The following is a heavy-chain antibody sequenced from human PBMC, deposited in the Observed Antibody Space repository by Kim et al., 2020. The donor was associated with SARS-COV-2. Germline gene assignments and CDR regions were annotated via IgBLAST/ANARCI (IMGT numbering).Heavy chain of an antibody. CDR1: GGTFSSYT. CDR3: ARDEYYDSSGYSRVKYYYYGMDV. V-gene: IGHV1-69*04. J-gene: IGHJ6*02. Sequence: SVKVSCKASGGTFSSYTISWVRQAPGQGLEWMGRIIPILGIANYAQKFQGRVTITADKSTSTAYMELSSLRSEDTAVYYCARDEYYDSSGYSRVKYYYYGMDVWGQGTTVTVSS. D-gene: IGHD3-22*01. CDR2: IIPILGIA.